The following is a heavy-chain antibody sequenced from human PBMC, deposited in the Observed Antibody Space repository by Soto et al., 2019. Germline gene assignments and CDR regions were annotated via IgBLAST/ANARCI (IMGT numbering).Heavy chain of an antibody. V-gene: IGHV3-NL1*01. CDR1: GFTFSSYG. CDR2: IYSGGST. CDR3: ARVEKLYYYYGMDV. Sequence: GGSLRLSCAASGFTFSSYGMHWVRQAPGKGLEWVAVIYSGGSTYYADSVKGRFTISRDNSKNTLYLQMNSLRAEDKAVYYCARVEKLYYYYGMDVWGQGTTVTSP. D-gene: IGHD1-7*01. J-gene: IGHJ6*02.